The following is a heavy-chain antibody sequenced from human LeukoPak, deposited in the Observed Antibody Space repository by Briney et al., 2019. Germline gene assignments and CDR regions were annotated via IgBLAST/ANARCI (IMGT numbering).Heavy chain of an antibody. CDR3: ARDGLYDSSGYYMDS. CDR2: IYYSGGT. D-gene: IGHD3-22*01. V-gene: IGHV4-59*01. J-gene: IGHJ4*02. CDR1: GGAISSYY. Sequence: KPSETLSLTCTVSGGAISSYYWSWIRQPPGKGLEWIGYIYYSGGTKYNPSLMSRVTISVDRAQNQFSLSLKSVTAAYTAVYYCARDGLYDSSGYYMDSWGQGTLVIVSS.